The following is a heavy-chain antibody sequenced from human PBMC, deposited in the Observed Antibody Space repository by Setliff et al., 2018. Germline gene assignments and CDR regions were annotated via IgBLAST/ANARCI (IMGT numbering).Heavy chain of an antibody. CDR1: GGSISSGDYY. D-gene: IGHD1-26*01. CDR2: IYYSGST. J-gene: IGHJ5*02. CDR3: ARVMGGSYGFSWFDP. Sequence: SETMSLTCTVSGGSISSGDYYWSWIRQPPGKGLEWIGYIYYSGSTYYNPSLKSRVTISVDTSKNQFSLKLSSVTAADTAVYYCARVMGGSYGFSWFDPWGQGTLVTVSS. V-gene: IGHV4-30-4*08.